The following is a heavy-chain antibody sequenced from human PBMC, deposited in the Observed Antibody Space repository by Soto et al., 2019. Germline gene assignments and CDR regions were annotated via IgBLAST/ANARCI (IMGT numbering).Heavy chain of an antibody. J-gene: IGHJ6*02. D-gene: IGHD4-4*01. CDR3: AKASYSTLYVGMDV. Sequence: EVQLLESGGGLVQPGGSLRLSCAASGFTFSSYAMSWIRQAPGKGLEWVSAISGSGGSTYYADSVKGRFTISRDNSKNTLYLQMNSLRAEDTAVYYCAKASYSTLYVGMDVWGQGTTVTVSS. CDR1: GFTFSSYA. V-gene: IGHV3-23*01. CDR2: ISGSGGST.